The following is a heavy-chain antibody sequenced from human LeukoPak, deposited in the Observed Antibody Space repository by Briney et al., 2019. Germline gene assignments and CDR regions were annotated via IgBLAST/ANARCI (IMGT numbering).Heavy chain of an antibody. CDR3: AKETVAAPPIDY. CDR2: ISGSAYST. CDR1: GFTFSSYA. J-gene: IGHJ4*02. D-gene: IGHD6-19*01. V-gene: IGHV3-23*01. Sequence: GGSLRLPCAASGFTFSSYAMSWVRQAPGKGLEWVSAISGSAYSTYYADSVKGRFTISRDNSKNTLYLQMNSLRAEDTAVYYCAKETVAAPPIDYWGQGTLVTVSS.